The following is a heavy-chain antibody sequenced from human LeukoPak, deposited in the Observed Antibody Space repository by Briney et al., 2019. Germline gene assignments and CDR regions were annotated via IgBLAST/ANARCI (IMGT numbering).Heavy chain of an antibody. D-gene: IGHD2-21*02. J-gene: IGHJ3*02. V-gene: IGHV4-34*01. Sequence: SETLSLTCAVYGGSFSGYYWSWIRQPPGKGLEWIGEINHSGSTNYNPSLKSRVTISVDTSKNQFSLKLSSVTAADTAVYYCARGDSAYCGGGCSDAFDIWGQGTMVTVSS. CDR1: GGSFSGYY. CDR3: ARGDSAYCGGGCSDAFDI. CDR2: INHSGST.